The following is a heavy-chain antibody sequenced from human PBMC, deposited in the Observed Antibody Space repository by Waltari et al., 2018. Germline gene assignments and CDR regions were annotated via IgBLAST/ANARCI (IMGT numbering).Heavy chain of an antibody. CDR3: ASSHCSGGSCYSGAFDI. J-gene: IGHJ3*02. D-gene: IGHD2-15*01. CDR1: GGTFSSYA. CDR2: IIPIFGTA. Sequence: QVQLVQSGAEVKKPGSSVKVSCKASGGTFSSYAISWVRQAPGQGLEWMGGIIPIFGTANYAQKFQGRVTITADKSTSTAYMELSSLRSEDTAVYYCASSHCSGGSCYSGAFDIWGQGTMVTVSS. V-gene: IGHV1-69*14.